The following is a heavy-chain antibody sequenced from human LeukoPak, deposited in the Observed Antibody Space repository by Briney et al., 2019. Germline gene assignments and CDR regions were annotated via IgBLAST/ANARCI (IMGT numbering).Heavy chain of an antibody. J-gene: IGHJ5*02. CDR2: IYYSGST. CDR1: GGSISSYY. CDR3: ARDTWGNCFDP. V-gene: IGHV4-59*01. Sequence: ASETLSLTGTVSGGSISSYYWSWIRQPPRKGLEWIGYIYYSGSTKYNPSLKSRVTISLDTSKNQFSLKLSSVTAADTAVYYCARDTWGNCFDPWGQGTLVTVSS. D-gene: IGHD3-16*01.